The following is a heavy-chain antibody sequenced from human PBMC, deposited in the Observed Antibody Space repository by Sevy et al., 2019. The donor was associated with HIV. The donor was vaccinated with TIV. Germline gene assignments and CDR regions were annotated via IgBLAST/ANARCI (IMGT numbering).Heavy chain of an antibody. D-gene: IGHD3-3*01. CDR2: ISWNSGSI. J-gene: IGHJ6*02. V-gene: IGHV3-9*03. CDR3: AKGDFTISPDGMDV. CDR1: GFTFDDNA. Sequence: GGSLRLSCAASGFTFDDNAMHWVRQAPGKGLEWVSGISWNSGSIGYADSAKGRFTISRDNAKNSLYLQMNSLRAEDMALYYCAKGDFTISPDGMDVWGQGTTVTVSS.